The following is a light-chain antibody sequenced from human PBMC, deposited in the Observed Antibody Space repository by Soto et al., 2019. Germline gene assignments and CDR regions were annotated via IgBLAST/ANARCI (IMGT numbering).Light chain of an antibody. CDR1: QSVSSN. Sequence: EIVMTQSPATLSVSPGERATLSCRASQSVSSNLAWYQQKPGQAPRLLIYGASTRATGIPARFSGSGSGTEFTLTSSRLQSEDVAVYFCQQYNNFWTFGQGTKVEIK. J-gene: IGKJ1*01. V-gene: IGKV3-15*01. CDR2: GAS. CDR3: QQYNNFWT.